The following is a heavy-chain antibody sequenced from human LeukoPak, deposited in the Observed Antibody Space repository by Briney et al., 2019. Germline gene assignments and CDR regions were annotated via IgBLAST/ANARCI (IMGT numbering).Heavy chain of an antibody. Sequence: GGSLRLSCAASGFTFSSYAMSWVRQAPGKGLEWVSAISSSGGTTYYADSVKGRFTISRDNSKNTLYLQMNSLRAEDTAVYYCAKDQYADDGYWGQGTLVTVSS. CDR1: GFTFSSYA. CDR3: AKDQYADDGY. CDR2: ISSSGGTT. D-gene: IGHD3-3*01. J-gene: IGHJ4*02. V-gene: IGHV3-23*01.